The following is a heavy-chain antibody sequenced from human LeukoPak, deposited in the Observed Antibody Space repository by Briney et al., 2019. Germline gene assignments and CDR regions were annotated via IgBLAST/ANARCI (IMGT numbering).Heavy chain of an antibody. V-gene: IGHV1-46*01. D-gene: IGHD2-8*01. CDR1: GYTFTSYY. CDR3: ARGVDIVLGKNPVDFDY. J-gene: IGHJ4*02. Sequence: GASVKVSCKASGYTFTSYYMHWVRQAPGQGLEWMGIINPSGGSTSYAQKFQGRVTMTRDMSTSTVYMELSSLRSEDTAVYYCARGVDIVLGKNPVDFDYWGQGTLVTVSS. CDR2: INPSGGST.